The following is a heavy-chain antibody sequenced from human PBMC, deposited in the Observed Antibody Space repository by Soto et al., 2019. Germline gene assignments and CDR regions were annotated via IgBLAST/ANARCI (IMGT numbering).Heavy chain of an antibody. J-gene: IGHJ4*02. Sequence: XGSLRLSCAASDFTFSTYAMHWVRQAPGKGLEWVAVISYDETTEYYADSVKGRFTISRDNSKNTLYLQMNTLRADDTAVYYCARGASDFWGGYPEIHFFDHWGQGTLVTVSS. CDR2: ISYDETTE. CDR3: ARGASDFWGGYPEIHFFDH. V-gene: IGHV3-30-3*01. CDR1: DFTFSTYA. D-gene: IGHD3-3*01.